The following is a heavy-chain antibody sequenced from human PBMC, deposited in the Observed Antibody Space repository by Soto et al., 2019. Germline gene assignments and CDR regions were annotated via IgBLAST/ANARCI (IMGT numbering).Heavy chain of an antibody. CDR3: TKGGYDLIYYFGMDV. J-gene: IGHJ6*02. CDR1: VFTFHEYA. Sequence: EVQLIESGGGWVQPGTSLRVSCAASVFTFHEYAMHWVRQAPGKGLEWVSGISSDGDTIAYADSVQGRFTVFRDNAKNSLYLQMNSLRAEDTALYYCTKGGYDLIYYFGMDVWGQGTTVTVSS. CDR2: ISSDGDTI. D-gene: IGHD5-12*01. V-gene: IGHV3-9*01.